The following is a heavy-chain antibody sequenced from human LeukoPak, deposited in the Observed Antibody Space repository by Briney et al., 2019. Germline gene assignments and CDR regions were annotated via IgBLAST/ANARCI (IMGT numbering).Heavy chain of an antibody. J-gene: IGHJ4*02. V-gene: IGHV4-39*01. CDR2: VYYSGST. Sequence: SETLSLTCTVSGGSISSSPYYWGWIRQPPGKGLEWIGSVYYSGSTSYNPPLKSRVTISVDTSKNQFSLKLNSVTAADTAVYYCARMNRDGYRSWYPFDYWGQGTLVTVSS. CDR3: ARMNRDGYRSWYPFDY. CDR1: GGSISSSPYY. D-gene: IGHD6-13*01.